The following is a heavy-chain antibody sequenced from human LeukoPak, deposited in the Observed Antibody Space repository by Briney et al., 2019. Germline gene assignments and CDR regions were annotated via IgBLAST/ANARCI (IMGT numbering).Heavy chain of an antibody. J-gene: IGHJ4*02. CDR1: GFTFSSYA. CDR3: AKGQISRSDRFDY. D-gene: IGHD3-3*02. V-gene: IGHV3-23*01. CDR2: ISNSDYST. Sequence: PGGSLRLSCAASGFTFSSYAMSWVRKAPGKGLEWVSTISNSDYSTYYADSVKGRFTISRANSENTLYLQMNSLRAEDTAVYYCAKGQISRSDRFDYWGQGTLLTVSS.